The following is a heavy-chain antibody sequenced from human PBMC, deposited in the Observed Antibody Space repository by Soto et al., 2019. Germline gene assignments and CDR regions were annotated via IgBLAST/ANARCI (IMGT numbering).Heavy chain of an antibody. V-gene: IGHV3-33*01. CDR2: IWYDGSNK. D-gene: IGHD2-15*01. CDR1: GFTFSSYG. CDR3: ARDTSGSFHYFDY. Sequence: QVQLVESGGGVVQPGRSLRLSCAASGFTFSSYGMHWVRQAPGKGLEWVAGIWYDGSNKYYADSVKGRFTISRDNSKNTLYLQMNSLRAEDTAVYYWARDTSGSFHYFDYWGQGTLVTVSS. J-gene: IGHJ4*02.